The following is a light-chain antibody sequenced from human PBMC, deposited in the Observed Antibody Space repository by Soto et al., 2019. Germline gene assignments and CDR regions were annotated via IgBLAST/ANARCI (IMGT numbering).Light chain of an antibody. CDR3: STWDDRRRV. Sequence: QSVLTQPPSASGTPGQRVTISYSGSNSNIGRNTVNWYQQLPGMAPKLLIYNNDQRPSGVPDRFSGSKSGTSASLAISGLQSEDEADYFCSTWDDRRRVLGGGTKVTVL. J-gene: IGLJ3*02. V-gene: IGLV1-44*01. CDR1: NSNIGRNT. CDR2: NND.